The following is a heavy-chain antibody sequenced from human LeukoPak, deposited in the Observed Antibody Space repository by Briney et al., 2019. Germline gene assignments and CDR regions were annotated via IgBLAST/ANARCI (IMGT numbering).Heavy chain of an antibody. Sequence: ASVKVSCKASGYTFTSYYMHWVRQAPGQGLEWMGIINPSGGSTSYAQKFQGRVTMTRDTSTSTVYMELSSLRSEDTAVYYCARQKILDDNYDSSGYYVDQWGQGSLVTVSS. CDR1: GYTFTSYY. V-gene: IGHV1-46*01. CDR3: ARQKILDDNYDSSGYYVDQ. J-gene: IGHJ4*02. D-gene: IGHD3-22*01. CDR2: INPSGGST.